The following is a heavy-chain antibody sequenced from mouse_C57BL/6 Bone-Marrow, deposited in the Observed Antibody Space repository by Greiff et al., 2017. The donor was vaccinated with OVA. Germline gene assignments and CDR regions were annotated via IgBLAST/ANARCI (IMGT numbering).Heavy chain of an antibody. J-gene: IGHJ2*01. CDR3: ARQNLYYFDY. CDR2: ISSGGSYT. V-gene: IGHV5-6*01. Sequence: EVQGVESGGDLVKPGGSLKLSCAASGFTFSSYGMSWVRQTPGKRLEWVATISSGGSYTYYPDSVKGRFTISRDNTKNTLYLQMSSLKSEDTAMYYCARQNLYYFDYWGQGTTLTVSS. CDR1: GFTFSSYG.